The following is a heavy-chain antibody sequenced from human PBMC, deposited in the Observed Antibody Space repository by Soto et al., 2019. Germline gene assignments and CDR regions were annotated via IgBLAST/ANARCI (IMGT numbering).Heavy chain of an antibody. Sequence: PGGSLRLSCAASGFTFSSYAMHWVRQAPGKGLEWVAVISYDGSNKYYADSVKGRFTISRDNSKNTLYLQMNSLRAEDTAVYYCARRVYCISTSCLLRWLYYYGMDVWGQGTTVTVSS. J-gene: IGHJ6*02. V-gene: IGHV3-30-3*01. D-gene: IGHD2-2*01. CDR2: ISYDGSNK. CDR1: GFTFSSYA. CDR3: ARRVYCISTSCLLRWLYYYGMDV.